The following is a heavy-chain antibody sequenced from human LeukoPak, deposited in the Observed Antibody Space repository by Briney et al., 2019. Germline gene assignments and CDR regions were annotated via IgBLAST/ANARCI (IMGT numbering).Heavy chain of an antibody. CDR3: ARIVSSGWYYYYMDV. CDR1: GGSISSYY. V-gene: IGHV4-59*08. J-gene: IGHJ6*03. D-gene: IGHD6-19*01. Sequence: SETLSLTCTVSGGSISSYYWSWIRQPPGKGLEWIGYIYYSGSTNYNPSLKSRVTISVDTSKNQFSLKLSSVTAADTAVYYCARIVSSGWYYYYMDVWGKGATVTVSS. CDR2: IYYSGST.